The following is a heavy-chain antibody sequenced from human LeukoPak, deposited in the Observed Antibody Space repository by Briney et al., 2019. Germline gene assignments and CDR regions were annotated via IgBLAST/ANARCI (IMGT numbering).Heavy chain of an antibody. Sequence: ASVKVSCKASGHTFTSYYMHWVRQAPGQGLEWMGIINPSGGSTSYAQKFQGRVTMTRDTSTSTVYMELSSLRSEDTAVYYCAADPYSGSYFNYWGQGTLVTVSS. CDR1: GHTFTSYY. D-gene: IGHD1-26*01. V-gene: IGHV1-46*01. CDR2: INPSGGST. J-gene: IGHJ4*02. CDR3: AADPYSGSYFNY.